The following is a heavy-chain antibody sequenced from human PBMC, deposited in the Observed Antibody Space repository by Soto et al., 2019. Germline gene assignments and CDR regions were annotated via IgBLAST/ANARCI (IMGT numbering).Heavy chain of an antibody. CDR2: IKSKTDGGTT. J-gene: IGHJ4*02. Sequence: GGSLRLSCAASGFTFSNAWMSWVRQAPGKGLEWVGRIKSKTDGGTTDYAAPVKGRFTISRDDSKNTLYLQMNSLKTEDTAVYYCTTDRCSGGSCYIYYFDYWGQGTLVTVSS. D-gene: IGHD2-15*01. CDR1: GFTFSNAW. V-gene: IGHV3-15*01. CDR3: TTDRCSGGSCYIYYFDY.